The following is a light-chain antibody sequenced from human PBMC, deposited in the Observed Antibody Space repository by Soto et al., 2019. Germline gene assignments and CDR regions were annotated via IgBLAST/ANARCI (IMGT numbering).Light chain of an antibody. J-gene: IGKJ1*01. CDR1: ETVSTN. CDR3: QQYNSYSWT. V-gene: IGKV3-15*01. Sequence: ETVLTQSPATLSVSPGERVTLSCRASETVSTNLAWYQQRPGQAPRLLIYDVSTGATGIPARFSGSGSGTEFTLTISSLQPDDFATYYCQQYNSYSWTFGQGTKVDIK. CDR2: DVS.